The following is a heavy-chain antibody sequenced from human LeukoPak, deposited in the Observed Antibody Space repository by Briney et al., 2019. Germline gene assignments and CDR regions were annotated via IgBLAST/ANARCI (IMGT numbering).Heavy chain of an antibody. Sequence: ASVKVSCKASGYTFTGYYMHWVRQAPGQGLEWMGEITPIFGAANYAQTFQGRVTITADESTSTVFMELSSLRSDDTAFYYCARNSRVASTSGLNYWGQGTLVTVSS. V-gene: IGHV1-69*13. D-gene: IGHD4-23*01. CDR1: GYTFTGYY. CDR2: ITPIFGAA. J-gene: IGHJ4*02. CDR3: ARNSRVASTSGLNY.